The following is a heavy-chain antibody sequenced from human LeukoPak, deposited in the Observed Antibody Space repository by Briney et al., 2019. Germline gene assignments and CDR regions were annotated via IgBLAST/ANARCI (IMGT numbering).Heavy chain of an antibody. J-gene: IGHJ4*02. CDR3: ARGGDINVAGIIDY. D-gene: IGHD6-19*01. CDR2: MFYNGRT. V-gene: IGHV4-59*08. Sequence: SETLSLTCTVSGATVSDFYWTWLRQPPGKGMEWVGYMFYNGRTNYNPSLESRVTISVDTSKNQFSLKLTSVTAADTALYYCARGGDINVAGIIDYWGQGTRVIVSS. CDR1: GATVSDFY.